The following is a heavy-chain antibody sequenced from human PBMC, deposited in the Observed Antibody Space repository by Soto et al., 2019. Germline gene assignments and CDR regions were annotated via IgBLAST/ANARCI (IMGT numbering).Heavy chain of an antibody. V-gene: IGHV4-39*01. CDR1: GGSISSSSYY. Sequence: QLQLQESGPGLVKPSETLSLTCTVSGGSISSSSYYWGWIRQPPGKGLEWIGSIYYSGSTYYNPSLKSRVTISVDTSKNQFSLKLSSVTAADTAVYYCARHLVGWLQSFFDYWGQGTLVTVSS. J-gene: IGHJ4*02. CDR3: ARHLVGWLQSFFDY. CDR2: IYYSGST. D-gene: IGHD5-12*01.